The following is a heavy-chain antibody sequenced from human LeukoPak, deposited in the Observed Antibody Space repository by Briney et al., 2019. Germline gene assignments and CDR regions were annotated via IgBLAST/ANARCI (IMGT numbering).Heavy chain of an antibody. CDR1: GFVFSDYA. V-gene: IGHV3-64D*06. Sequence: GGSQRLSCSASGFVFSDYAMHWARQAPGKGLEYLSGISGNGVATYYVDSVQGRFTVSRDNSKTTLYLQINSLRREDTAFYYCIKDRGSSGWDFDSWGQGTLHTVSS. D-gene: IGHD6-19*01. CDR2: ISGNGVAT. CDR3: IKDRGSSGWDFDS. J-gene: IGHJ4*02.